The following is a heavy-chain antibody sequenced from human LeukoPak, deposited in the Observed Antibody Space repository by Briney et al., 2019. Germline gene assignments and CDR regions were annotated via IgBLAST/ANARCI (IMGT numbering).Heavy chain of an antibody. CDR2: ISSGGTSI. J-gene: IGHJ4*01. D-gene: IGHD4-11*01. CDR3: VRSAFLTTEFYFDY. CDR1: GFPFSDFY. V-gene: IGHV3-11*04. Sequence: GGSLRLTCTASGFPFSDFYMAWFRQPPGKGLECISYISSGGTSISYADSVTGRFTISRDNAKNTLYLQMNSLRAEDTAVYYCVRSAFLTTEFYFDYWGHGTLVTVSS.